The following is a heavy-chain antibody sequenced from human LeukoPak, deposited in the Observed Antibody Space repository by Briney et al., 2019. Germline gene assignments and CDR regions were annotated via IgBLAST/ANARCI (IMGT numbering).Heavy chain of an antibody. J-gene: IGHJ4*02. CDR1: GGSISSYY. V-gene: IGHV4-59*01. CDR3: ARSYGSGSRGIDYFDY. CDR2: IYYSGST. Sequence: SEALSLTCTVSGGSISSYYWSWIRQPPGKGLEWIGYIYYSGSTNYNPSLKSRVTISVDTSKNQFSLKLSSVTAADTAVYYCARSYGSGSRGIDYFDYRGQGTLVTVSS. D-gene: IGHD3-10*01.